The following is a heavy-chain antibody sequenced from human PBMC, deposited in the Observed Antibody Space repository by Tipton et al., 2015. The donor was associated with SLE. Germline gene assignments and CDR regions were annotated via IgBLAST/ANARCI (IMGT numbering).Heavy chain of an antibody. CDR2: IFQNGNT. J-gene: IGHJ4*02. CDR1: GGSVIGKNW. Sequence: GSLRLSCDVSGGSVIGKNWWSWLRQRPGKGPEWIAEIFQNGNTNYNPSLKSRVTISVDTSKNQFSLKLSSVTAADTAVYYCAREIGGGSNDYWGQGTLVTVSS. V-gene: IGHV4-4*02. D-gene: IGHD1-26*01. CDR3: AREIGGGSNDY.